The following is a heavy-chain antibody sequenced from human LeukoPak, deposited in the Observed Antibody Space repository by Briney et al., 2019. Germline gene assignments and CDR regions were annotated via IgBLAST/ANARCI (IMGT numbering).Heavy chain of an antibody. D-gene: IGHD6-19*01. Sequence: PGGSLRLSCAASGFTFSSYAMSWVRQAPGKGLEWVSAISGSGGSTYYADSVKGRFTISRDNSKNTMYLQMTSLRPENRAVYSCANSRGAVAGAPDYWGQGTLVTVSS. CDR2: ISGSGGST. CDR1: GFTFSSYA. J-gene: IGHJ4*02. CDR3: ANSRGAVAGAPDY. V-gene: IGHV3-23*01.